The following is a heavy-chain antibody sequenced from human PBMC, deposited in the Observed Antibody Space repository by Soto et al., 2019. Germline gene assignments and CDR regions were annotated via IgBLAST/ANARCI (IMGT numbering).Heavy chain of an antibody. V-gene: IGHV4-59*01. CDR1: GASISTYY. CDR3: ARDLKEYCSDGKCNWFDP. Sequence: QVQLQESGPGLVNPSDTLSLTCTVSGASISTYYWSWIRQPPGKGLEWIGYISYSGSTNYNPSLTSRVTIPFDATKNEISLQVRSATAADAAVYYCARDLKEYCSDGKCNWFDPWGQGTLVTVSS. CDR2: ISYSGST. J-gene: IGHJ5*02. D-gene: IGHD2-15*01.